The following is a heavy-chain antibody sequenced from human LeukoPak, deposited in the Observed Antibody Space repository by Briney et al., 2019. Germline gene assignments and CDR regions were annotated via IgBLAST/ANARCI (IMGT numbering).Heavy chain of an antibody. Sequence: SETLTLTCTVSGGSISSSSYYWGWIRQPPGKGLEWIGSIYYSGSTYYNPSLKSRVTISVDTSKNQFSLKLSSVTAADTAVYYCARGTKGYCSSTSCYRKNWFDPWGQGTLVTVSS. J-gene: IGHJ5*02. CDR3: ARGTKGYCSSTSCYRKNWFDP. CDR1: GGSISSSSYY. D-gene: IGHD2-2*02. V-gene: IGHV4-39*07. CDR2: IYYSGST.